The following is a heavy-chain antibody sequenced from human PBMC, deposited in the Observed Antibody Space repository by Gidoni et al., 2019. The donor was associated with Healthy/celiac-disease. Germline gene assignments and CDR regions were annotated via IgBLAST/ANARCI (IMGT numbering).Heavy chain of an antibody. J-gene: IGHJ4*02. D-gene: IGHD6-19*01. CDR3: AKPSGWWGYFDY. CDR1: GFTFSSYG. V-gene: IGHV3-30*18. Sequence: QVQLVESGGCGVQPGRSLRLSCAASGFTFSSYGMHWVRQAPGKGLEWVAVISYDGSNKYYADSVKGRFTISRDNSKNTLYLQMNSLRAEDTAVYYCAKPSGWWGYFDYWGQGTLVTVSS. CDR2: ISYDGSNK.